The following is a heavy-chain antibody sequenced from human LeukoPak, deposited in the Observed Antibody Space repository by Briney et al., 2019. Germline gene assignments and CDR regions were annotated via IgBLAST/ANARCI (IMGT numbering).Heavy chain of an antibody. J-gene: IGHJ4*02. CDR1: GFTFCDYA. CDR2: ISWNSGNI. V-gene: IGHV3-9*01. Sequence: GGSLRLSCAASGFTFCDYAMHWVRHAPGKGLEWVSGISWNSGNIGYADSVKGRFTISRDNAKNSLYLQMNSLRAEDTALYYCANLHGDYRDYWGQGTLVTVSS. D-gene: IGHD4-17*01. CDR3: ANLHGDYRDY.